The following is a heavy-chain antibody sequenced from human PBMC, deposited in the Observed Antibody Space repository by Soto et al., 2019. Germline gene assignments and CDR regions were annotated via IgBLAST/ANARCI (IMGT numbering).Heavy chain of an antibody. Sequence: EVQLVESGGGLVQPGGSLRLSCAASGFTFSSYEMNWVRQAPGKGLEWVSYISSSGSTIYYADSVKGRFTISRDNAKNALYLQMNSLRAEDTAVYYCARGRRGYSYGAGDYWGQGTLVTVSS. V-gene: IGHV3-48*03. CDR1: GFTFSSYE. J-gene: IGHJ4*02. CDR3: ARGRRGYSYGAGDY. CDR2: ISSSGSTI. D-gene: IGHD5-18*01.